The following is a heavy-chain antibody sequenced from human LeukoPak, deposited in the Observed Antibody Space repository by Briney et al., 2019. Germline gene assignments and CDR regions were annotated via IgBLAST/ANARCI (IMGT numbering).Heavy chain of an antibody. J-gene: IGHJ6*02. CDR3: ARQTYFGRASMDV. CDR2: IYTSGST. D-gene: IGHD3-9*01. CDR1: GGSISSYY. Sequence: SETLSLTCTVSGGSISSYYWSWIRQPAGKGLEWIGRIYTSGSTNYNPSLKSRVTMSVDTSKNQFSLTLRSVTAADTAVYFCARQTYFGRASMDVWGQGTTVTVSS. V-gene: IGHV4-4*07.